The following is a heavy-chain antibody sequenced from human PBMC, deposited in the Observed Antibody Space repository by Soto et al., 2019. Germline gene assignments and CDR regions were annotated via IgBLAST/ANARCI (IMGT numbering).Heavy chain of an antibody. CDR2: VYYSGST. Sequence: SETLSLTCAVSGGSISSSNWWSWVRQTPGKGLEGIGYVYYSGSTNYNPSLKSRVTISVDTSKNQFSLKLSSVTAADTAVYYCARAQRGYYGSGSYFPRAPWFDPWGQGTLVT. J-gene: IGHJ5*02. D-gene: IGHD3-10*01. V-gene: IGHV4-4*02. CDR3: ARAQRGYYGSGSYFPRAPWFDP. CDR1: GGSISSSNW.